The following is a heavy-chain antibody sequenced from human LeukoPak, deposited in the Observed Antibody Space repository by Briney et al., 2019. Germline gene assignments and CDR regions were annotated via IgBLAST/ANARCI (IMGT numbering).Heavy chain of an antibody. CDR1: GFTFNVDG. Sequence: KSGGSLRLSCSGSGFTFNVDGMNWVRQAPGKGLEWVSSISPDSRFIYQADSVKGRFTISRDNSKNSLYLQMESLRVEDTAVYYCANFQTVGVKPFEHWGQGTLVTVSS. V-gene: IGHV3-21*01. CDR3: ANFQTVGVKPFEH. J-gene: IGHJ5*02. D-gene: IGHD1-26*01. CDR2: ISPDSRFI.